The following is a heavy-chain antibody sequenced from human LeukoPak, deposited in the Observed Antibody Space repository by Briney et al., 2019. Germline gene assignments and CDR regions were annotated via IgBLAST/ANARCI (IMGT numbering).Heavy chain of an antibody. CDR1: GGSSNNYY. Sequence: PSETLSLTCTVSGGSSNNYYWSWIRQSAGKGLEWIGRIYTSGSTNYNPSLKSRVSMPVDTSKNQFSLRLRSVTAADTAVYYCARESGYYYDTSGYTFDYWGQGILVTVSS. V-gene: IGHV4-4*07. D-gene: IGHD3-22*01. CDR2: IYTSGST. J-gene: IGHJ4*02. CDR3: ARESGYYYDTSGYTFDY.